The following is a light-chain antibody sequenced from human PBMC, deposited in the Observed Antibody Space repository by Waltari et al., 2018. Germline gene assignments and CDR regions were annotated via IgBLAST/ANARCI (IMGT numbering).Light chain of an antibody. Sequence: SSELTQDPAVSVALGQTVRITCPGDSLIRYYAIWYQQKPGQAPVRVIDGKNNRPSGIPERFSGSSSGNTASLTITGAQAEDEADYYCNSRDSSGNHLLFGGGTKLTVL. CDR3: NSRDSSGNHLL. V-gene: IGLV3-19*01. CDR2: GKN. CDR1: SLIRYY. J-gene: IGLJ2*01.